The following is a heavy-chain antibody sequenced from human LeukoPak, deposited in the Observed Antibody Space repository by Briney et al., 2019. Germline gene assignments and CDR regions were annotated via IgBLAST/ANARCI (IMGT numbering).Heavy chain of an antibody. CDR2: ISSSSRFI. CDR3: ARDTRHRYCSSTSCYRGWLDP. D-gene: IGHD2-2*01. V-gene: IGHV3-21*01. J-gene: IGHJ5*02. Sequence: GGSLRLSCAASGISFSNYSMNWVRQAPGKGLEWVSLISSSSRFIYYGDSVKGRFTISRDNAKKSLYLQMNSLRAEDTAVYYCARDTRHRYCSSTSCYRGWLDPWGQGTLVTVSS. CDR1: GISFSNYS.